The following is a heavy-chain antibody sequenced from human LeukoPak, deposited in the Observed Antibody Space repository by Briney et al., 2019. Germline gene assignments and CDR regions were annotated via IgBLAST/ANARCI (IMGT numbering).Heavy chain of an antibody. D-gene: IGHD6-25*01. J-gene: IGHJ6*03. CDR3: ALERDYYYYMDV. V-gene: IGHV3-21*04. CDR2: ISSGSSSI. CDR1: GFTFSTYG. Sequence: PGGSLRLSCAASGFTFSTYGINWVRQAPGKGLEWVSSISSGSSSIYYTDSVKGRFTISRDNAKNTLYLQMNSLRAEDTAVYYCALERDYYYYMDVWGKGTTVTVSS.